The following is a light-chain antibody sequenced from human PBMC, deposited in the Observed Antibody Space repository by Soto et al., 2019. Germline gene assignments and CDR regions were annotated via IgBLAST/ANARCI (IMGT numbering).Light chain of an antibody. J-gene: IGKJ3*01. CDR2: NAS. Sequence: DMEMTQSPSTLSVSVGDRVTITCRASQSISSWLAWYQQKPGKAPKLLIYNASSLESGVPARFSGSGSGTEFTLTISSLQPDDFATYYCQQYNSSPLTFGAGTKVDIK. CDR1: QSISSW. V-gene: IGKV1-5*03. CDR3: QQYNSSPLT.